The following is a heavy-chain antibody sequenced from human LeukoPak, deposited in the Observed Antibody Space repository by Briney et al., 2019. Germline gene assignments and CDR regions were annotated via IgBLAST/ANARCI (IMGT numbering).Heavy chain of an antibody. CDR1: GFTFNDYY. D-gene: IGHD4-11*01. CDR2: ISTHGSII. J-gene: IGHJ5*02. CDR3: VRGNDYSHQSHWFDP. Sequence: GGSLRLSCGASGFTFNDYYMTWIRQAPGKGLEWVSYISTHGSIIYYADSVKGRFTISRDNAKNSLFLQMNSLRAEDTALYYCVRGNDYSHQSHWFDPWGQGTLVTVSS. V-gene: IGHV3-11*01.